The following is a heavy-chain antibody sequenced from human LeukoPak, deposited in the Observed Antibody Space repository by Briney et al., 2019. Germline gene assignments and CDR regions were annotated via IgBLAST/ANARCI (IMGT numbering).Heavy chain of an antibody. J-gene: IGHJ4*02. CDR1: GGSISSSSYY. V-gene: IGHV4-39*07. CDR2: IYYSGST. Sequence: SETLSLTCTVSGGSISSSSYYWGWIRQPPGKGLEWIGSIYYSGSTYYSPSLKSRVTISVDTSKNQFSLKLSSVTAADTAVYYCARVVVVAATIDHFDYWGQGTLVTVSS. D-gene: IGHD2-15*01. CDR3: ARVVVVAATIDHFDY.